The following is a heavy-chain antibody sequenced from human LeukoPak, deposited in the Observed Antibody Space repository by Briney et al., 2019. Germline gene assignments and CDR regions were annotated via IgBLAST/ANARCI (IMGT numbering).Heavy chain of an antibody. D-gene: IGHD2-15*01. J-gene: IGHJ4*02. V-gene: IGHV3-21*01. Sequence: GGSLRLSCAASGFAFSSYSMNWVRQAPGKGLEWVSSISSSSYIYYADSVKGRFTISRDNAKNSLYLQMNSLRAEDTAVYYCASIYCSGGSCYDWGQGTLVTVSS. CDR3: ASIYCSGGSCYD. CDR1: GFAFSSYS. CDR2: ISSSSYI.